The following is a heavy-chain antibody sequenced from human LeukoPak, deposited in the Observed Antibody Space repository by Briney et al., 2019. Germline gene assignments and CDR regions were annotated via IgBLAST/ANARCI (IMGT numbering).Heavy chain of an antibody. V-gene: IGHV3-48*01. CDR1: GFTFSSFS. CDR3: ARDLVYSDYVGYFDY. D-gene: IGHD4-11*01. CDR2: IASSSRTI. J-gene: IGHJ4*02. Sequence: GVLRLSCAASGFTFSSFSMNWVRQALGKGLEWVSYIASSSRTIYYADSVKGRFTISRDNTKNSLYLQMNSLRGEDTAVYYCARDLVYSDYVGYFDYWGQGTLVTVSS.